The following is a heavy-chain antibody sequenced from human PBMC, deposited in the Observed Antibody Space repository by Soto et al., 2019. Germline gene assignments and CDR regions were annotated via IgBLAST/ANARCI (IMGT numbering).Heavy chain of an antibody. CDR3: ARDQRPYRYFAY. V-gene: IGHV4-30-4*01. Sequence: SETLSLTCTVSGGSISSGAYYWSWIRQPPGKGLEWIGYIYYSGSTYYTPSLKSRVTISVDTSKNHFSLNLNSVTAADTAVYFCARDQRPYRYFAYWGQGIQVTGSA. J-gene: IGHJ4*03. CDR1: GGSISSGAYY. CDR2: IYYSGST.